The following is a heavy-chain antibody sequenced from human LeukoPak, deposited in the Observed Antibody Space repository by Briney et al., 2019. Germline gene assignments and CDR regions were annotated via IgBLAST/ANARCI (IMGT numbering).Heavy chain of an antibody. D-gene: IGHD3-22*01. V-gene: IGHV4-34*01. CDR2: INHSGST. J-gene: IGHJ4*02. CDR1: GGSFSGYY. CDR3: ARSGVTPQGSSGYYYGPFDY. Sequence: SETLSLTCAVYGGSFSGYYWSWIRQPPGKGLEWIGEINHSGSTNCNPSLKSRVTISVDTSKNQFSLKLSSVTAADTAVYYCARSGVTPQGSSGYYYGPFDYWGQGTLVTVSS.